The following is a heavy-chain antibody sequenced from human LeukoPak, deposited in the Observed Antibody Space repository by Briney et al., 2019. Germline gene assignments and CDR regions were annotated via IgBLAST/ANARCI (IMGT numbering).Heavy chain of an antibody. D-gene: IGHD2/OR15-2a*01. CDR3: AREYFTHLPYYYYYMDV. V-gene: IGHV3-48*01. Sequence: PGGSLRLSCAASGFTFSSYSMNWVRQAPGKGLEWVSYISSSSSTIYYADSVKGRFTISRDNAKNSLYLQMNSLRAEDTAVYYCAREYFTHLPYYYYYMDVWGKGTTVTVSS. CDR1: GFTFSSYS. CDR2: ISSSSSTI. J-gene: IGHJ6*03.